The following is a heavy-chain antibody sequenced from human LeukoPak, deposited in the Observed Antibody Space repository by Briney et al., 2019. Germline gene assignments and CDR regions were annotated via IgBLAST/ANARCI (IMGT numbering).Heavy chain of an antibody. J-gene: IGHJ4*02. Sequence: GGSLRLSCAASGFTFSSYEMNWVRQAPGKGVEWVSYISSSDSTIYYADSVKGRFTIPRDNAKNSLYLQMSSLRAEDTAAYYCARVVRIPAAGPSFDYWGQGTLVTVSS. CDR1: GFTFSSYE. V-gene: IGHV3-48*03. CDR2: ISSSDSTI. D-gene: IGHD6-13*01. CDR3: ARVVRIPAAGPSFDY.